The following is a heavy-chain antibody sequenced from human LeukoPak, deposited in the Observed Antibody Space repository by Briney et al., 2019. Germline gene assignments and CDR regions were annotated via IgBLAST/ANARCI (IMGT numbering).Heavy chain of an antibody. J-gene: IGHJ6*02. V-gene: IGHV1-18*01. CDR2: VSPYNGDT. CDR1: GYTFSSYG. D-gene: IGHD2-8*01. CDR3: ASDLRMQNYYYGMDV. Sequence: ASVRVSCKASGYTFSSYGVNWVRQAPGQGLEWMGWVSPYNGDTNYAQKFQNRVTMTTDTSTNTAYMELSSLRSEDTAVYYCASDLRMQNYYYGMDVWGQGTTVTVSS.